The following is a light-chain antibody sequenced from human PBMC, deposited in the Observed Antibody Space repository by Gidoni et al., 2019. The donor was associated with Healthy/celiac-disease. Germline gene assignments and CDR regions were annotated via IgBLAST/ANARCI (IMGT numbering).Light chain of an antibody. CDR2: GAS. V-gene: IGKV3-20*01. J-gene: IGKJ1*01. Sequence: EIVLTQSPGTLSLSPGERATLSCSASQSVSSSYLAWYQQKPGQAPRLLIYGASSRATGIPDRFSGRGSGTDFTLTISRLEPEDFAVYYCQQYGSSPPTFGQGTKVEIK. CDR1: QSVSSSY. CDR3: QQYGSSPPT.